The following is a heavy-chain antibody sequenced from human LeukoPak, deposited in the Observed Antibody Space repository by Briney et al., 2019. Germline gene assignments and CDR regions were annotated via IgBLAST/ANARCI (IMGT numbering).Heavy chain of an antibody. D-gene: IGHD3-3*01. CDR1: GGSISSYY. CDR2: IYYSGST. J-gene: IGHJ4*02. Sequence: SETLSLTCTVSGGSISSYYWSWIRQPPGKGLEWIGYIYYSGSTNYNPSLKSRVTISVDTSKNQFSLKLSSVTAADTAVYYCARLSRFLDDYWGQGTLVTVSS. CDR3: ARLSRFLDDY. V-gene: IGHV4-59*01.